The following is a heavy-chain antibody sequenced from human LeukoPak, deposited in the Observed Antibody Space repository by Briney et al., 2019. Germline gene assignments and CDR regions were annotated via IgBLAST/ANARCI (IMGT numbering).Heavy chain of an antibody. CDR1: GFTFSSYA. J-gene: IGHJ4*02. Sequence: GGSLRLSCAASGFTFSSYAMSWVRQAPGKGLEWVSVISGSGSDTYYADSVKGRFTISRDNSKNTLYLQMNSLRAEDTAVYYCAKDFFASTASRPHYWGQGTLVTVSS. CDR2: ISGSGSDT. D-gene: IGHD6-6*01. V-gene: IGHV3-23*01. CDR3: AKDFFASTASRPHY.